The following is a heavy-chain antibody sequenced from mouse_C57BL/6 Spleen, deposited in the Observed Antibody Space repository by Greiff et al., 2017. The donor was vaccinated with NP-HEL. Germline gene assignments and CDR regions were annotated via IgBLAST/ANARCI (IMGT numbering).Heavy chain of an antibody. D-gene: IGHD1-1*01. CDR2: IWSGGST. CDR1: GFSLTSYG. Sequence: QVQLKQSGPGLVQPSQSLSITCTVSGFSLTSYGVHWVRQSPGKGLEWLGVIWSGGSTDYNAACISRLSISKDNSKSQVFFKMNSLQADDTAIYYCARNYYYGSSYWYFDVWGTGTTVTVSS. V-gene: IGHV2-2*01. CDR3: ARNYYYGSSYWYFDV. J-gene: IGHJ1*03.